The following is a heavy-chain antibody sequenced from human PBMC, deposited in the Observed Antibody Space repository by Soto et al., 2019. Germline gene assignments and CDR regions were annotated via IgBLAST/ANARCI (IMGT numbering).Heavy chain of an antibody. CDR1: GGSISSYY. J-gene: IGHJ4*02. Sequence: SETLSLTCTVSGGSISSYYWSWIRQPPGKGLEWIGYIYYSGSTNYNPSLKSRVTISVDTSKNQFSLKLSSVTAADTAVYYCARGPYDFWSHWGQGTLVTVSS. CDR3: ARGPYDFWSH. D-gene: IGHD3-3*01. CDR2: IYYSGST. V-gene: IGHV4-59*01.